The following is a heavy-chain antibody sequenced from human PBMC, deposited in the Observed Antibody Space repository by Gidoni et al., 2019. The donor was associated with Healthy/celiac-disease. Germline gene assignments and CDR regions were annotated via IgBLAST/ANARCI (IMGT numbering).Heavy chain of an antibody. J-gene: IGHJ5*02. V-gene: IGHV4-59*01. CDR1: GGSLSSYY. D-gene: IGHD3-16*01. CDR2: IYYSGST. CDR3: ARAVSSWGWFDP. Sequence: QVQLQESGPGLVKPSETLSLTCTVPGGSLSSYYWSWIRQPPGKGLEWIGYIYYSGSTNYNPSLKSRVTISVDTSKNQFSLKLSSVTAADTAVYYCARAVSSWGWFDPWGQGTLVTVSS.